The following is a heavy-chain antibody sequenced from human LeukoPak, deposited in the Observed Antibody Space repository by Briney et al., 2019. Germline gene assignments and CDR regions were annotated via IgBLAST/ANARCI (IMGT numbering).Heavy chain of an antibody. D-gene: IGHD2-21*01. CDR3: TRAAVYFYGMDV. Sequence: SETLSLTCTVSGGSLSHHYWSWVRQPPGKGLEWIGYIYSSGSTDYNPSLKSRVTISLDTSKNQFSLNLSSVTAADTAVYYCTRAAVYFYGMDVWGQGTTVTVSS. CDR2: IYSSGST. V-gene: IGHV4-59*11. J-gene: IGHJ6*02. CDR1: GGSLSHHY.